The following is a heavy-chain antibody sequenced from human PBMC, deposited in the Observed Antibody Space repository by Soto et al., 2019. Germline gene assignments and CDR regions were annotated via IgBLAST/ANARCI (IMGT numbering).Heavy chain of an antibody. J-gene: IGHJ6*01. CDR1: GGTFSSYA. CDR2: IIPIFGTA. D-gene: IGHD5-12*01. CDR3: ARGLDIVATIDLDYYQHYGMDV. Sequence: GDSVKVSFKASGGTFSSYAISWVRQAPVQGLERMGGIIPIFGTANYAQKYQGRVTITADESTSTAYMELSSLRSEDTAVYYCARGLDIVATIDLDYYQHYGMDVWRQRTTVTVSS. V-gene: IGHV1-69*13.